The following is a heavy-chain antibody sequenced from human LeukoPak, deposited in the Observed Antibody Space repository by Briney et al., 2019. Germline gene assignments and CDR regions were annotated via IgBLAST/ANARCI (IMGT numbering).Heavy chain of an antibody. J-gene: IGHJ4*02. CDR2: IIPIFDTA. CDR3: ARDNTYYYDSSGYFASFDY. Sequence: SVKVSCKASGGTFSNYAISWVRQAPGQGLEWMGGIIPIFDTADYAQKFQGRVTVTADESTSTAYMELSSLRSEDTAVYYCARDNTYYYDSSGYFASFDYWGQGTLVTVSS. D-gene: IGHD3-22*01. CDR1: GGTFSNYA. V-gene: IGHV1-69*13.